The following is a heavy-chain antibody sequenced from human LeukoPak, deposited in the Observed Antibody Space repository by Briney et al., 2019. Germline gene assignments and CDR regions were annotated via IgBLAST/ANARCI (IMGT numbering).Heavy chain of an antibody. J-gene: IGHJ4*02. V-gene: IGHV3-11*05. D-gene: IGHD6-19*01. CDR2: ISSSSSYT. CDR1: GFTFSDYY. Sequence: GGSLRLSCAASGFTFSDYYMSWIRQAPGKGLEWVSYISSSSSYTNYADSVKGRFTISRDNAMNSLYLQMNSLRAEDTAVYYCAREFKQWLVTYFDYWGQGTLVTVSS. CDR3: AREFKQWLVTYFDY.